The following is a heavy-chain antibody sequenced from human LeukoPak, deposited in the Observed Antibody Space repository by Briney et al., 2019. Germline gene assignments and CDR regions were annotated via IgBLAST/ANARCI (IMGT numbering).Heavy chain of an antibody. J-gene: IGHJ4*02. V-gene: IGHV3-20*04. CDR1: GFTFDDYV. CDR3: AKYFVRRMAPFDY. Sequence: GGSLRLSCAASGFTFDDYVMSWVRQAPGKGLEWVSGINCSGRDTNYADSVKGRFTISRDNAKKSLYLQMNSLRAEDTAVYYCAKYFVRRMAPFDYWGRGTLVTVSS. CDR2: INCSGRDT. D-gene: IGHD2/OR15-2a*01.